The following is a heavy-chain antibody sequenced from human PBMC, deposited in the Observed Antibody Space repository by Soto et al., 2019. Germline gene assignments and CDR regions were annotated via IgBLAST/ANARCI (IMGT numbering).Heavy chain of an antibody. V-gene: IGHV1-24*01. Sequence: APGKGLEWMGGFDPEDGETIYAQKFHGRVTMTEVTSTDTAYMELSSLRSEVTAVYYCETYYYCSGRKPLDYRGQGTLVTVAA. D-gene: IGHD3-10*01. CDR2: FDPEDGET. J-gene: IGHJ4*02. CDR3: ETYYYCSGRKPLDY.